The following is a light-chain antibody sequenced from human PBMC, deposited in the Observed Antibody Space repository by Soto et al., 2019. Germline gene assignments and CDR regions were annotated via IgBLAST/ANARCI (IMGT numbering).Light chain of an antibody. V-gene: IGLV1-44*01. J-gene: IGLJ3*02. Sequence: QAVVTQPPSASGTPGQRVIISCSGSSSNIGSNTVNWFKLLPGTAPKLLIYSHDQRPSEVPDRFSGSKSGTSASLAVSGLQSEDEADYYCAAWDDSLNGPVFGGGTKLTVL. CDR3: AAWDDSLNGPV. CDR2: SHD. CDR1: SSNIGSNT.